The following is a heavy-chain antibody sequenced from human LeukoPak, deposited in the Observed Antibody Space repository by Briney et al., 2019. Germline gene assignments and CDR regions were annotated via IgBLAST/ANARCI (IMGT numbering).Heavy chain of an antibody. J-gene: IGHJ3*02. Sequence: SETLSLTCTVSGGSISSYYWSWIRQPPGKGLEWIGYIYYSGSTNYNPSLKSRVTISVDTSKNQFSLKLSSVTAADTAVYYCASLIADPLESAFGIWGQGTMVTVSS. CDR1: GGSISSYY. D-gene: IGHD2-15*01. CDR3: ASLIADPLESAFGI. CDR2: IYYSGST. V-gene: IGHV4-59*08.